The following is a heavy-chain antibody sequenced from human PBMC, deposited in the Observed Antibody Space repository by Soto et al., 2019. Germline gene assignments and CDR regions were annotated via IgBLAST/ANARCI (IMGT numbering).Heavy chain of an antibody. CDR1: GYTFTGYA. CDR3: ARAVAVPADFDY. J-gene: IGHJ4*02. V-gene: IGHV1-3*05. CDR2: INAGNGNT. Sequence: QVKLVQSGAEEKKPGASVKVSCKASGYTFTGYAMHWVRQAPGQSLEWMGWINAGNGNTKYSQRFQGRVTITRDTSASTAYMELSSLRSEDTAVYYCARAVAVPADFDYWGQGTLVTVSS. D-gene: IGHD5-12*01.